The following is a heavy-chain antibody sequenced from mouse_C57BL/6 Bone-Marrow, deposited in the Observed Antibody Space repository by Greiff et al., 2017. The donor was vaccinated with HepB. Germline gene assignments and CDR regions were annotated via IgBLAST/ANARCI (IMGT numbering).Heavy chain of an antibody. CDR2: IYPGSGST. J-gene: IGHJ1*03. V-gene: IGHV1-55*01. Sequence: QVQLQQPGAELVKPGASVKMSCKASGYTFTSYWITWVKQRPGQGLEWIGDIYPGSGSTNYNEKFKSKATLTVGTSSSTAYMQLSSLTSEDSAVYYCARRYYGSSWYFDVWGTGTTVTGSS. D-gene: IGHD1-1*01. CDR1: GYTFTSYW. CDR3: ARRYYGSSWYFDV.